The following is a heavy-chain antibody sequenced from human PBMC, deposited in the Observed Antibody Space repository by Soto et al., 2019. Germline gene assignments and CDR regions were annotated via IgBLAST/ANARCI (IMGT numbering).Heavy chain of an antibody. V-gene: IGHV3-21*01. CDR2: ISSSSSYI. CDR3: ARDGGYWSGGSCYSGYDY. Sequence: EVQLVESGGGLVKPGGSLRLSCAASGFTFSSYSMNWVRQAPGKGLEWVSSISSSSSYIYYADSVKGRFTISRDNAKNSLYLQMNSLRAEDTAVYYCARDGGYWSGGSCYSGYDYWGQGTLVTVSS. D-gene: IGHD2-15*01. J-gene: IGHJ4*02. CDR1: GFTFSSYS.